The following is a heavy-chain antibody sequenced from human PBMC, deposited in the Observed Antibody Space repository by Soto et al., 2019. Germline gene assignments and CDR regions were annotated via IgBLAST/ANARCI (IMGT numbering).Heavy chain of an antibody. D-gene: IGHD3-9*01. CDR3: PLRGGYYDILTDGYYYYMDV. J-gene: IGHJ6*03. CDR1: GGSISSSSYY. Sequence: SETLSLTCTVSGGSISSSSYYWGWIRQPPGKGLEWIGSIYYSGSTYYNPSLKSRVTISVDTSKNQFSLKLSSVTAADTAVYYCPLRGGYYDILTDGYYYYMDVWGKGTTVTVSS. CDR2: IYYSGST. V-gene: IGHV4-39*01.